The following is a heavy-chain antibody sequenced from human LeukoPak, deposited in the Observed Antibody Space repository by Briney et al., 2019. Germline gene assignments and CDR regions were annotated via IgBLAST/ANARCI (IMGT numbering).Heavy chain of an antibody. V-gene: IGHV1-8*01. Sequence: ASVKVSCRASGHTFTTYDLNWVRQAPGQGLEWLGWMSPNSGNTGYAQKFQGRVTMTRDTSISTAYMELSSLRSDDTAVYYCARDGSGWYPKTYYYYGMDAWGQGTTVTVSS. J-gene: IGHJ6*02. CDR1: GHTFTTYD. CDR3: ARDGSGWYPKTYYYYGMDA. CDR2: MSPNSGNT. D-gene: IGHD6-19*01.